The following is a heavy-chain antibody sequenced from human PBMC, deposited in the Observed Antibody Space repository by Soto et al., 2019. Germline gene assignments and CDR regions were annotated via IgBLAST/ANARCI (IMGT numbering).Heavy chain of an antibody. CDR2: IYYSGNT. J-gene: IGHJ5*02. CDR1: GGSISSGGYY. CDR3: ARDCSHVRPGANWFEP. D-gene: IGHD2-15*01. V-gene: IGHV4-31*03. Sequence: NLSLTCTVSGGSISSGGYYWSWIRQHPGKGLEWIGFIYYSGNTYYNPSLTSRITISVDTSKNRFSLKLSSVTAADTAVYYCARDCSHVRPGANWFEPWCQARLVTV.